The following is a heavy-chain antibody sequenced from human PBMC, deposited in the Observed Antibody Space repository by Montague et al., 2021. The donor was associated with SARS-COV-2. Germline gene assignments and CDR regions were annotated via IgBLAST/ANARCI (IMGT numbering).Heavy chain of an antibody. V-gene: IGHV4-28*01. J-gene: IGHJ4*02. D-gene: IGHD5-24*01. CDR2: IYHTGST. Sequence: SETLSLTCAVSGYSISSSNWWGWIRQAPGRGLEWMGYIYHTGSTNYNPSLKSRGTMSVDKSNNLFSLELSSVTAVDTAVYYCAKSADHNYFLDSWGQGTPVTVSS. CDR1: GYSISSSNW. CDR3: AKSADHNYFLDS.